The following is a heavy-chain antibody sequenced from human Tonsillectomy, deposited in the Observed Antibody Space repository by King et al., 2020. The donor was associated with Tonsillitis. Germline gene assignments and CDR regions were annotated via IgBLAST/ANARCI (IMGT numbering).Heavy chain of an antibody. CDR1: GGSISSGGYY. J-gene: IGHJ3*02. CDR2: IYYSGST. V-gene: IGHV4-31*03. CDR3: ARDHSSGYXXRXFDI. D-gene: IGHD3-22*01. Sequence: VQLQESGPGLVKPSQTLSLTCTVSGGSISSGGYYWSWIRQHPGKGLEWIGYIYYSGSTYYNPSLKSRVTISVDTSKNQFSLKLSSVTAADTAVYYCARDHSSGYXXRXFDIWXQGTMVTVSS.